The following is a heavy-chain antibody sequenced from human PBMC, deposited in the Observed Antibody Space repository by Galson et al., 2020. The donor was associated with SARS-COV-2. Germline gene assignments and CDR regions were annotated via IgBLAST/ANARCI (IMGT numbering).Heavy chain of an antibody. D-gene: IGHD2-21*02. Sequence: GESLKISCKGSGYSFTSYWIGWVRQMPGKGLEWMGIIYPGDSDTRYSPSFQGQVTISADKSISTAYLQWSSLKASDTAMYYCARLNWAYCGGDCYSALPLDYWGQGTLVTVSS. CDR2: IYPGDSDT. V-gene: IGHV5-51*01. J-gene: IGHJ4*02. CDR3: ARLNWAYCGGDCYSALPLDY. CDR1: GYSFTSYW.